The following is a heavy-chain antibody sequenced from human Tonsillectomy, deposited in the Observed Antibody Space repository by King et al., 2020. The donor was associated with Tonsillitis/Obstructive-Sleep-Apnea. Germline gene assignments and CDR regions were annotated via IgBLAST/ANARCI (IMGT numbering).Heavy chain of an antibody. CDR3: ARGMRYGDYKDAFDI. CDR1: GFTFSSYG. J-gene: IGHJ3*02. V-gene: IGHV3-33*01. D-gene: IGHD4-17*01. CDR2: ICYDGSNK. Sequence: VQLVESGGGVVQPGRSLRLSGAASGFTFSSYGMHWVRQAPGKGLGWVAVICYDGSNKYYADSVKGRFTISSDNSKTTLYLQMNSLRAEDTAVYYCARGMRYGDYKDAFDIWGQGTMVTVSS.